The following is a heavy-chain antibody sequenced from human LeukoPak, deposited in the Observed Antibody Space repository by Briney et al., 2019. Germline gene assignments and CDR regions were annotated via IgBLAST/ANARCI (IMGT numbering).Heavy chain of an antibody. CDR1: GGSFSGYY. CDR2: INHSGST. V-gene: IGHV4-34*01. CDR3: ARTTSYDYVWGSYRYTSYFQH. Sequence: SETLSLTCAVYGGSFSGYYWSWIRQPPGKGLEWIGEINHSGSTNYNPSLTSRVTISVDASKNQFSLKLSSVTAADTAVYYCARTTSYDYVWGSYRYTSYFQHWGQGTLVTVSS. J-gene: IGHJ1*01. D-gene: IGHD3-16*02.